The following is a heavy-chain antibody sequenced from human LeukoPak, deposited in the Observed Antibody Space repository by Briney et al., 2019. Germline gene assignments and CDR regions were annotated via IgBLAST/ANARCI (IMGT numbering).Heavy chain of an antibody. Sequence: GGSLRLSCAASGFTFSTCSMNWVRQAPGKGLEWVASIDSSSSYIYYADSEKGRLTISRDNAKNSLYLQMNSLRAEDTAVYYCARGQYTDGLSYWGQGTLVTVSS. CDR1: GFTFSTCS. V-gene: IGHV3-21*01. CDR2: IDSSSSYI. J-gene: IGHJ4*02. CDR3: ARGQYTDGLSY. D-gene: IGHD5-24*01.